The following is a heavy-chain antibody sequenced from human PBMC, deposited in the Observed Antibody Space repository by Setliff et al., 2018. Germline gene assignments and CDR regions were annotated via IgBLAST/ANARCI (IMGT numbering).Heavy chain of an antibody. CDR2: ISSDGVRT. V-gene: IGHV3-64*02. CDR3: ARAHRYYSDTSGYFYDQGRSAFDV. CDR1: GFTFSNAW. Sequence: GGSLRLSCAASGFTFSNAWMSWVRQAPGKGLQYVSAISSDGVRTYYVDSVKGRFTISRDNAKNSLFLQMNGLGAEDTALYYCARAHRYYSDTSGYFYDQGRSAFDVWGQGTMVTVSS. J-gene: IGHJ3*01. D-gene: IGHD3-22*01.